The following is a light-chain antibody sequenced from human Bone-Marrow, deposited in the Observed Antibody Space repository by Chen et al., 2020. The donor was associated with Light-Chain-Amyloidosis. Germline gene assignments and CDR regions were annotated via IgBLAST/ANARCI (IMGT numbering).Light chain of an antibody. CDR3: CAYQGCCNPYV. J-gene: IGLJ1*01. CDR2: EVT. Sequence: LTHPPSVSGSPGRSISLPCAGTSSDVGVYNLVSWYQQHPGKAPKLMIYEVTKRPSGVSTRFSGSKSGNTASLTISGLQAEDEADYYCCAYQGCCNPYVFGTGTKVTVL. V-gene: IGLV2-23*02. CDR1: SSDVGVYNL.